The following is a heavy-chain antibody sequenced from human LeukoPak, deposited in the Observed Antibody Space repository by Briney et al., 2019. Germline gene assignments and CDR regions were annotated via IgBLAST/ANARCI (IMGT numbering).Heavy chain of an antibody. CDR3: ARGPSYDSSGYEYDAFDI. CDR1: GYTFTSYD. D-gene: IGHD3-22*01. Sequence: ASVKVSCKASGYTFTSYDMNWVRQATGQGLEWMGWMNPNSGNTGYAQKFQGRVTMTRNTSISTAYMELSSLRSEDTAVYYCARGPSYDSSGYEYDAFDIWGQGTMVTVSS. CDR2: MNPNSGNT. V-gene: IGHV1-8*01. J-gene: IGHJ3*02.